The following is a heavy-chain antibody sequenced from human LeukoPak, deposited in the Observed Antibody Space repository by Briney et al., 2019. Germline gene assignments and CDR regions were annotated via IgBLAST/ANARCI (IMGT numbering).Heavy chain of an antibody. D-gene: IGHD6-13*01. J-gene: IGHJ4*02. Sequence: PGGSLRLSCAASGFTVSSYEMNWVRQAPGKGLGWVSYISSSGSTIYYAHSVRDRFTISRDNAKNSLYLQMNSLRAEDTAVYYCASTIEIAAAGTGSFDYWGQGTLVTVSS. V-gene: IGHV3-48*03. CDR2: ISSSGSTI. CDR3: ASTIEIAAAGTGSFDY. CDR1: GFTVSSYE.